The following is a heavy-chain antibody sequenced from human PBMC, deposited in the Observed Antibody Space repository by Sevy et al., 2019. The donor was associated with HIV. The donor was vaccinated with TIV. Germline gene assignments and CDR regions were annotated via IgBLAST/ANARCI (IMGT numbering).Heavy chain of an antibody. J-gene: IGHJ6*02. Sequence: GGSLRLSCTASGFSFNMYWMSWVRQAPGQGLEWVAHIKRDGSEKYYVDSVRGRFTISRDSAKNSLYLQMNSLRAEDTAVYYCARDCSSTSCLWGLDVWGQGTTVTVSS. D-gene: IGHD2-2*01. V-gene: IGHV3-7*03. CDR2: IKRDGSEK. CDR1: GFSFNMYW. CDR3: ARDCSSTSCLWGLDV.